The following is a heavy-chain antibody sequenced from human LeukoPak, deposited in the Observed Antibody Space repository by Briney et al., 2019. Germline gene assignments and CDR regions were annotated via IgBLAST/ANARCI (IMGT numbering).Heavy chain of an antibody. V-gene: IGHV4-39*01. CDR1: GGSISSSSYY. D-gene: IGHD3-3*01. CDR3: ASLLGAPDFWDKYCFDY. J-gene: IGHJ4*02. Sequence: SETLSLTCTVSGGSISSSSYYWGWIRQPPGKGLEWIGSIYYSGSTYYNPSLKSRVTISVDTSKNQFSLKLSSVTAADTAVYYCASLLGAPDFWDKYCFDYWGQGTLVTVSS. CDR2: IYYSGST.